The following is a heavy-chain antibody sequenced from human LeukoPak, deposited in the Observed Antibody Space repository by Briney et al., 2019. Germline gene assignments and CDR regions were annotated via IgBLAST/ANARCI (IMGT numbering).Heavy chain of an antibody. CDR2: IKQDGSEK. J-gene: IGHJ6*02. Sequence: PGGSLRLSCAASGFTFSSYWMSWVRQAPGKGLEWVANIKQDGSEKYYVDSVKGRFTISRDNAKNSLYLQMNSLRVEDTAVYYCARDDRTYYYYGMDVWGQGTTVTVSS. V-gene: IGHV3-7*01. CDR1: GFTFSSYW. CDR3: ARDDRTYYYYGMDV.